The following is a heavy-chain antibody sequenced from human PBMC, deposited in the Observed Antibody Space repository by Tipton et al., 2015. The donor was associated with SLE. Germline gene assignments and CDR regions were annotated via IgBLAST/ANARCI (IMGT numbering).Heavy chain of an antibody. CDR3: AREVGSTWTPRFDY. Sequence: TLSLTCHVAGGRIRNSPYYWAWIRQPRGKRLEWIGTIYYSGSTYYNPSVKSRVTISVDTSKNQFSLKLSSVTATDTAVYYCAREVGSTWTPRFDYWGQGMLVTVSS. D-gene: IGHD6-13*01. CDR2: IYYSGST. V-gene: IGHV4-39*02. CDR1: GGRIRNSPYY. J-gene: IGHJ4*02.